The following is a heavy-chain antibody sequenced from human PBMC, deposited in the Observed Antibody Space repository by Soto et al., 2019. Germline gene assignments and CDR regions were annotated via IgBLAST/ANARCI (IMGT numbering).Heavy chain of an antibody. Sequence: SETLSLTCAVYGGSFSGYYWSWIRQPPGKGLEWIGEINHSGSTNYNPSLKSRVTISVDTSKNQFSLKLSSVTAADTAVYYCARDSMVRGNGMDVWGQGTTVTVSS. V-gene: IGHV4-34*01. J-gene: IGHJ6*02. CDR1: GGSFSGYY. CDR3: ARDSMVRGNGMDV. D-gene: IGHD3-10*01. CDR2: INHSGST.